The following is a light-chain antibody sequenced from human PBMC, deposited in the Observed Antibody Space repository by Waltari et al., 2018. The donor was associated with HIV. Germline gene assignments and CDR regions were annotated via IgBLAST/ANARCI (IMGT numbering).Light chain of an antibody. Sequence: QSALTQPPSASGSPGQSVTISCTGTSSDVGGDTYVSWYQQHPVKAPKLSIYEVRKRPSGVPYRFSGSKSGNTASLTVSGLQAEDEADYYCSSYSANNNFDVFGTGTKVTVL. V-gene: IGLV2-8*01. J-gene: IGLJ1*01. CDR2: EVR. CDR1: SSDVGGDTY. CDR3: SSYSANNNFDV.